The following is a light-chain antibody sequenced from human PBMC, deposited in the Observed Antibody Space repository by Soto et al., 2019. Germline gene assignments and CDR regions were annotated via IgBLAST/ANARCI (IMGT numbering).Light chain of an antibody. J-gene: IGKJ2*01. V-gene: IGKV1-5*01. CDR3: QHYNGY. CDR1: QNIRSW. Sequence: DMPMTQSPTTLSASVGDRVTITCRASQNIRSWLAWYQQKPGKAPKVLIYDASTLESGVPSRFSGCGFGTEFTLTISSLQPDDFATYYCQHYNGYFGQGTKLEIK. CDR2: DAS.